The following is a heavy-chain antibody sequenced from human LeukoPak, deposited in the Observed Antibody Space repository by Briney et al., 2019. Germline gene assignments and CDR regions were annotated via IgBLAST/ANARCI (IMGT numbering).Heavy chain of an antibody. D-gene: IGHD4/OR15-4a*01. V-gene: IGHV3-11*01. J-gene: IGHJ4*02. CDR2: ITSSGTTT. CDR1: GFSFSDSY. Sequence: PGGSLRLSCSASGFSFSDSYMSWFRLSAEKGLEWIAYITSSGTTTEYADSVKGRFTISRVNAKNSLYLQMSSLRPEDTAVYYCARDPDYGDPYWGQGTLVTVSS. CDR3: ARDPDYGDPY.